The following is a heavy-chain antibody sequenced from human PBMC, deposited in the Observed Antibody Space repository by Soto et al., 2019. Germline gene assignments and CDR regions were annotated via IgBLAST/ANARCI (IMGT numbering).Heavy chain of an antibody. J-gene: IGHJ5*02. Sequence: SETLSLTCAVYGGSFSGYYWSWIRQPPGKGLEWIGEINHSGSTNYNPSLKSRVTISVDTSKNQFSLKLGSVTAADTAVYYCARGRSQETGTSRWFDPWGQGTLVTVSS. D-gene: IGHD1-7*01. V-gene: IGHV4-34*01. CDR2: INHSGST. CDR3: ARGRSQETGTSRWFDP. CDR1: GGSFSGYY.